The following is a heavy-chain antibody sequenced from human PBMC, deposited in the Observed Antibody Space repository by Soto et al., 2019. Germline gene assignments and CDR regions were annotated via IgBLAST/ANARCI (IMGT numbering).Heavy chain of an antibody. D-gene: IGHD1-26*01. CDR2: IWYDGSNK. CDR3: ARDTTPGVGAYLNDY. J-gene: IGHJ4*02. CDR1: GFTFSSYG. Sequence: PGGSLRLSCAASGFTFSSYGMHWVRQAPGKGLEWVAVIWYDGSNKYYADSVKGRFTISRDNSKNTLYLQMNSLRAEDTAVYYCARDTTPGVGAYLNDYWGQGTLVTVSS. V-gene: IGHV3-33*01.